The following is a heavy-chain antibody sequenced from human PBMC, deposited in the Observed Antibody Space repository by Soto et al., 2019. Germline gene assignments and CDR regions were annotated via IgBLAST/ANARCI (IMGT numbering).Heavy chain of an antibody. V-gene: IGHV4-34*01. CDR1: GGSFSGYY. CDR2: INHSGST. Sequence: QVQLQQWGAGLLKPSETLSLTCAVYGGSFSGYYWSWIRQPPGKGLEWIGEINHSGSTNYNPSLKSRVTISVDTSKNQFSLKLSSVTAADTAVYYCAREGSGSYYTDYWGQGTLVTVCS. CDR3: AREGSGSYYTDY. J-gene: IGHJ4*02. D-gene: IGHD3-10*01.